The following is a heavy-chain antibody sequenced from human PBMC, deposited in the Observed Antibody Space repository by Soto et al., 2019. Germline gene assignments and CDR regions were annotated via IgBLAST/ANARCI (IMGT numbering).Heavy chain of an antibody. D-gene: IGHD3-10*01. J-gene: IGHJ4*02. CDR2: IYWDKDK. V-gene: IGHV2-5*02. CDR1: GFSLSTTGVG. Sequence: QITLKESGPTLVKPTQTLTLTCSFSGFSLSTTGVGVGWIRQSPGKALEWLAIIYWDKDKRYSPSLKSRVTITKDTSKNQVVLTVTNMDPVDTGTYYCARSLWFGELHWGQGALVTVSS. CDR3: ARSLWFGELH.